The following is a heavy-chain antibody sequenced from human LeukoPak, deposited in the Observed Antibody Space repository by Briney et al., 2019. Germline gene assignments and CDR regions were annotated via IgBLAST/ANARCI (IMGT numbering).Heavy chain of an antibody. V-gene: IGHV3-15*01. D-gene: IGHD3-22*01. Sequence: GGSLRHSCAASGFTFSNDRMRWVRQAPGKGLEWVGRIKSKTDGGATDYAAPVKGRFSISRDDSKNTLYLQMNSLKTEDTAVYYCTTPYYYDSSGYYRRLVYWGQGTLVTVSS. CDR2: IKSKTDGGAT. CDR1: GFTFSNDR. J-gene: IGHJ4*02. CDR3: TTPYYYDSSGYYRRLVY.